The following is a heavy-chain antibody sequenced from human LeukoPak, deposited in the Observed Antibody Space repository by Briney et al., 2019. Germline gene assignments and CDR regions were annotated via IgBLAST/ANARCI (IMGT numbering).Heavy chain of an antibody. CDR1: GGTFSSYA. V-gene: IGHV1-69*04. Sequence: ASVKVSCKASGGTFSSYAISWVRQAPGQGLEWMGRIIPILGIANYAQKFQGRVTITADKSTSTAYMELSSLRSEDTAVYYCARDPAPASYYYDSSGYYRTWGQGTLVTVSS. J-gene: IGHJ5*02. CDR2: IIPILGIA. CDR3: ARDPAPASYYYDSSGYYRT. D-gene: IGHD3-22*01.